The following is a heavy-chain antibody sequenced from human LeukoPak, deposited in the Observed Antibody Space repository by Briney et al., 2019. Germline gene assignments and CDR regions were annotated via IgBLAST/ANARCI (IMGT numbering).Heavy chain of an antibody. CDR2: IYYSGST. Sequence: PSETLSLTCTVSGGSISSYYWSWIRQPPGKGLEWIGYIYYSGSTNYNPSLKSRVTISVDTSKNQFSLKLSSVTAADTAVYYCARLVWILIGYYYNWFDPWGQGTLVTVSS. V-gene: IGHV4-59*08. CDR3: ARLVWILIGYYYNWFDP. CDR1: GGSISSYY. D-gene: IGHD3-9*01. J-gene: IGHJ5*02.